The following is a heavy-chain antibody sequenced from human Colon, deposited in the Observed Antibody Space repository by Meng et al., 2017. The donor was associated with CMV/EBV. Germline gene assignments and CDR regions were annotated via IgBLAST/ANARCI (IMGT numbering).Heavy chain of an antibody. J-gene: IGHJ4*02. Sequence: CKDSGYTFSSYALHWVRQAPGQRLEWMGWINTGIGNTKYSQKFQGRITITRDASANTAYMELSSLRSEDTAVYYCARAIPVAGTFYYWGQGTLVTVSS. D-gene: IGHD6-19*01. CDR3: ARAIPVAGTFYY. V-gene: IGHV1-3*04. CDR2: INTGIGNT. CDR1: GYTFSSYA.